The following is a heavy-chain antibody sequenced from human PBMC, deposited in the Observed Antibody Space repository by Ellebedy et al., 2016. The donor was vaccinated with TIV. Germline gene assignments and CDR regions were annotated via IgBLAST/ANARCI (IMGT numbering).Heavy chain of an antibody. D-gene: IGHD3-3*01. J-gene: IGHJ4*02. CDR2: IYYTGST. Sequence: SETLSLTXTVSLGSISSHYWNWIRQPPGKGLEWVCNIYYTGSTSYSPSLTGRVTISIDTPKNQFSLKVTSVTAADTAVYYCAREFRYDFWRGPLDHWGQGTTVTVSS. CDR1: LGSISSHY. CDR3: AREFRYDFWRGPLDH. V-gene: IGHV4-59*11.